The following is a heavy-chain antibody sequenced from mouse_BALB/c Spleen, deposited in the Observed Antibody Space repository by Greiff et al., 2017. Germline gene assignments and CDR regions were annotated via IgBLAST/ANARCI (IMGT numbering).Heavy chain of an antibody. J-gene: IGHJ2*01. D-gene: IGHD2-1*01. CDR1: GFTFSSYA. CDR3: ARGGNYYFDY. Sequence: DVMLVESGGGLVKPGGSLKLSCAASGFTFSSYAMSWVRQTPEKRLEWVASISSGGSTYYPDSVKGRFTISRDNARNILYLQMSSLRSEDTAMYSCARGGNYYFDYWGQGTTLTVSS. CDR2: ISSGGST. V-gene: IGHV5-6-5*01.